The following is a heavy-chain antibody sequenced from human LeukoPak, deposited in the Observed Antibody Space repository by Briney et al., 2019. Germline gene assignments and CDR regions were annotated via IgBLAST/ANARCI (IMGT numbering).Heavy chain of an antibody. D-gene: IGHD5-12*01. J-gene: IGHJ4*02. CDR1: GYTFTGYY. CDR3: AASEIVITIIPDY. CDR2: INPKSGGT. V-gene: IGHV1-2*02. Sequence: GASVKVSCKASGYTFTGYYMHWVRQAPGQGLEWMGWINPKSGGTNYAQKFQGRVTMTRDTSISTAYMELRRLRSDDTAVYYCAASEIVITIIPDYWGQGTLVTVSS.